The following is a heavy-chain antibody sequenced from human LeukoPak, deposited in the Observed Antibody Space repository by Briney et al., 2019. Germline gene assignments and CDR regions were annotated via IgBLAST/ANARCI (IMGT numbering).Heavy chain of an antibody. Sequence: PSETLSLTCTGSGGSIRSYYWSWIRQPAGKGLEWIGRIYTSGSTNYNPSLKSRVTMSVDTSKNQFSLKLSSVTAADTAVYYCARDRRDGYNFWASLSYFDYWGQGTLVTVSS. CDR2: IYTSGST. J-gene: IGHJ4*02. CDR3: ARDRRDGYNFWASLSYFDY. CDR1: GGSIRSYY. V-gene: IGHV4-4*07. D-gene: IGHD5-24*01.